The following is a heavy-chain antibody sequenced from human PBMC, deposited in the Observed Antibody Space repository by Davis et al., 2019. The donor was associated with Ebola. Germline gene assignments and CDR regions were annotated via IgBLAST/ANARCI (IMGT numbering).Heavy chain of an antibody. V-gene: IGHV1-69*06. CDR3: ARAAGIAVAEDY. CDR1: GGTFSSYA. CDR2: IIPIFGTA. Sequence: SVTVSCKASGGTFSSYAISWVRQAPGQGLEWMGGIIPIFGTANYAQKFQGRVTITADKSTSTAYMELSSLRSEDTAVYYCARAAGIAVAEDYWGQGTLVTVSS. J-gene: IGHJ4*02. D-gene: IGHD6-19*01.